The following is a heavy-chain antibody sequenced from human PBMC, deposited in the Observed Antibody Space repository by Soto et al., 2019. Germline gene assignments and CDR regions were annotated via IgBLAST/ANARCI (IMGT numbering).Heavy chain of an antibody. V-gene: IGHV4-39*01. D-gene: IGHD3-10*01. CDR3: ARRGSGSYSDY. CDR1: GGSISSSSYY. Sequence: SETLSLTCTVSGGSISSSSYYWGWIRQPPGKGLEWIGSIYYSGSTYYNPSLKSRVTISVDTSKNQFSLKLSSVTAADTAVYYCARRGSGSYSDYWGQGALVTVSS. J-gene: IGHJ4*02. CDR2: IYYSGST.